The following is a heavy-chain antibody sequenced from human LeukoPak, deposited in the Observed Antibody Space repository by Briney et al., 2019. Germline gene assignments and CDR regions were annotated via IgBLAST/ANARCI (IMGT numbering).Heavy chain of an antibody. CDR2: ISSSSSTI. CDR3: ASSGSYYNLIY. CDR1: GFTFSSYS. D-gene: IGHD3-10*01. J-gene: IGHJ4*02. Sequence: GGSLRLSCAASGFTFSSYSMNWVRQAPGKGLEWVSYISSSSSTIYYADSVKGRFTISRDNAKNSLYLQMNSLRAEDTAVYYCASSGSYYNLIYWGQGTLVTVSS. V-gene: IGHV3-48*04.